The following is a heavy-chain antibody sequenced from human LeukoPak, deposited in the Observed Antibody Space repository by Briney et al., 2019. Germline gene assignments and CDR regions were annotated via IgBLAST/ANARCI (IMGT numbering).Heavy chain of an antibody. Sequence: GRSLRLSCAASGFTLSSYGMHWVRQAPGKGLEWVAVIWYDGSNKYYAESVKGRFTISRDNSKNTLYLQMNSLRAEDTAVYYCAKGYYGDYLGAFDIWGQGTMVTVSS. CDR2: IWYDGSNK. J-gene: IGHJ3*02. CDR3: AKGYYGDYLGAFDI. V-gene: IGHV3-33*06. CDR1: GFTLSSYG. D-gene: IGHD4-17*01.